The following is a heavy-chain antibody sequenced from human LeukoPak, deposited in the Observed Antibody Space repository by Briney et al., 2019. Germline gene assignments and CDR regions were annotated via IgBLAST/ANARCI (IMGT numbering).Heavy chain of an antibody. V-gene: IGHV1-8*01. J-gene: IGHJ4*02. CDR2: MNPNSGNT. D-gene: IGHD3-10*01. CDR1: GYTFTSYD. CDR3: ARQSNGSGIGFDY. Sequence: ASVKVSCKASGYTFTSYDINWVRQATGQGLEWMGWMNPNSGNTGYAQKFQGRVTMTRNTSISTAYLQWSSLKASDTAMYYCARQSNGSGIGFDYWGQGTLVTVSS.